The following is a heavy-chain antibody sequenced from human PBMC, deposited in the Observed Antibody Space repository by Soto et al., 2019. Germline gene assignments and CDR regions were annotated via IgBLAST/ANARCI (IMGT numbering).Heavy chain of an antibody. V-gene: IGHV3-23*01. CDR2: ISGSGGST. CDR3: AKDQGGRSSTSWLL. CDR1: GLTFSRNA. J-gene: IGHJ4*02. D-gene: IGHD2-2*01. Sequence: PGVSMRLSCAASGLTFSRNAMSWVRQAPGKGLEWVSAISGSGGSTYYADSVKGRFTFSRDNSKNTMYLQMNSLRSEDTAVYYFAKDQGGRSSTSWLLWGQGTLVTVSS.